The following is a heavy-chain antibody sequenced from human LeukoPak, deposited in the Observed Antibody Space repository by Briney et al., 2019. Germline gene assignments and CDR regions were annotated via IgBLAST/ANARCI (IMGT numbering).Heavy chain of an antibody. CDR2: IRGSGDTT. CDR1: GFTFSSYA. Sequence: GGSLRLSCAASGFTFSSYAMSWVRQAPGKGLEWVSTIRGSGDTTYDADSVKGRFTISRDNSKNTLYLQMNSLRAEDTAVYYCAVQRALWQQVLDPWGQGTLVTVSS. CDR3: AVQRALWQQVLDP. D-gene: IGHD6-13*01. V-gene: IGHV3-23*01. J-gene: IGHJ5*02.